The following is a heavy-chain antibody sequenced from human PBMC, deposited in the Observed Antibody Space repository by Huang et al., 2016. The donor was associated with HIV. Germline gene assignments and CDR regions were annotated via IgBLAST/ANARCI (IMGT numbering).Heavy chain of an antibody. J-gene: IGHJ6*03. Sequence: QLVESGGDSVQSGRSLRLSCKGSGFMFNDFAINWFRQSPGKGLGGVGFGRRKAVGGASKSAPSVKDRFTVSRDEAKNVAFLQMDNLQVDDTAIYYCSPSGDDYFYFYMDVWGNGTTVIVS. CDR1: GFMFNDFA. V-gene: IGHV3-49*03. CDR3: SPSGDDYFYFYMDV. CDR2: GRRKAVGGAS. D-gene: IGHD4-17*01.